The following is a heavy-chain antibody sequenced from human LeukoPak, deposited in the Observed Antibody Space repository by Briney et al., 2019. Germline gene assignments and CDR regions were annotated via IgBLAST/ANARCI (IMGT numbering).Heavy chain of an antibody. CDR1: GFTFSSYA. D-gene: IGHD2-2*01. CDR3: AREGYCSSTSCYAGGDNWFDP. CDR2: ISGGGGST. J-gene: IGHJ5*02. Sequence: PGGSLRLSCAASGFTFSSYAMSWVRQDPGKGLEWVSAISGGGGSTYYADSVKGRFTISRDNSKNTLYLQMNSLRAEDTAVYYCAREGYCSSTSCYAGGDNWFDPWGQGTLVTVSS. V-gene: IGHV3-23*01.